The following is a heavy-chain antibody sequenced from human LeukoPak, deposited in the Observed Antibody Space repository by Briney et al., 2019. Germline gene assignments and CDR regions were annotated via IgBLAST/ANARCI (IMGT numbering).Heavy chain of an antibody. D-gene: IGHD2-15*01. Sequence: SETLSLTCTVSGGSLSSSCYYWGWVRQRAGKGLEWSGSIDYSGRTYCNPALRRRVTISLDTPKNQSSLKQSPVAAADPAVYYCARHPRVDNFDCRGQATLLADPS. V-gene: IGHV4-39*01. CDR3: ARHPRVDNFDC. J-gene: IGHJ4*02. CDR1: GGSLSSSCYY. CDR2: IDYSGRT.